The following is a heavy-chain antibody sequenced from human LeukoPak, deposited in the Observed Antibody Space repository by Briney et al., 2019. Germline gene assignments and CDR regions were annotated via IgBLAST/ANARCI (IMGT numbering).Heavy chain of an antibody. CDR1: GFTFSSYG. D-gene: IGHD3-3*01. CDR3: AKDKDFWSGYYVDY. Sequence: QTGGSLRLSCAASGFTFSSYGMHWVRQAPGKGLEWVAFIRYDGSNKYYADSVKGRFTISRDNSKNTLYLQMNSLRAEDTAVYYCAKDKDFWSGYYVDYWGQGTLVTVSS. V-gene: IGHV3-30*02. CDR2: IRYDGSNK. J-gene: IGHJ4*02.